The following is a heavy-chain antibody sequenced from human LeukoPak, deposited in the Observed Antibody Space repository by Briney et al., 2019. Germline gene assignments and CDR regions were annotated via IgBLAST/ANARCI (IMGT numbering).Heavy chain of an antibody. CDR2: IKSKTDGGTT. J-gene: IGHJ4*02. CDR1: GFTFSNAW. CDR3: TTETSKYYFDY. Sequence: GGSLRLSCAASGFTFSNAWMSWVRQAPGKGLEWVGRIKSKTDGGTTDYAAPVKGRFTISRDDSKDTLYLQMNSLKTEDTAVYYCTTETSKYYFDYWGQGTLVTVSS. V-gene: IGHV3-15*01.